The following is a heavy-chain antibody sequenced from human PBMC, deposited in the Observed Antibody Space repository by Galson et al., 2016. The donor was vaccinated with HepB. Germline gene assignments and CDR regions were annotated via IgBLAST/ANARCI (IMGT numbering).Heavy chain of an antibody. Sequence: PALVKPTQTLTLSCTFSGFSLSTSGMCVTWIRQPPGKALEWLARIDWDDDKYYSTSLKTRLTISKDTSKNQVVLTMTNMDPVDTATSSCARMTTNANWFDPWGQGTLVTCSS. CDR2: IDWDDDK. CDR1: GFSLSTSGMC. J-gene: IGHJ5*02. CDR3: ARMTTNANWFDP. D-gene: IGHD1-1*01. V-gene: IGHV2-70*11.